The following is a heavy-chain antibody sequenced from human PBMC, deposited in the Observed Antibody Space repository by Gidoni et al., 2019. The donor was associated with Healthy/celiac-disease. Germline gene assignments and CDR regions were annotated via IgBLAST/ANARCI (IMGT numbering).Heavy chain of an antibody. V-gene: IGHV3-23*01. Sequence: EVQLLEPGGGLVQPGGSLRRSCAASGFTFSSYAMSWVRQAPGKGLEWVSAISGSGGSTYYADSVKGRFTISRDNSKNTLYLQMNSLRAEDTAVYYCAKDYDFWSGYPISAFDIWGQGTMVTVSS. CDR2: ISGSGGST. J-gene: IGHJ3*02. D-gene: IGHD3-3*01. CDR1: GFTFSSYA. CDR3: AKDYDFWSGYPISAFDI.